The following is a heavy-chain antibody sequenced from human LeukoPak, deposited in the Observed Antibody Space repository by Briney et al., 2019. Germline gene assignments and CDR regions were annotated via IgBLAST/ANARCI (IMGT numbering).Heavy chain of an antibody. Sequence: ASVKVSCKASGYTFTDYYIHWVRQAPGQGLEWMGWINPNSGGTNYAQKFQGRVTMTRDTSISTAYMELSRLRSDDTAVYYCARLSAPGFLEWLGKFDYWGQGTLVTVSS. CDR3: ARLSAPGFLEWLGKFDY. CDR2: INPNSGGT. V-gene: IGHV1-2*02. J-gene: IGHJ4*02. CDR1: GYTFTDYY. D-gene: IGHD3-3*01.